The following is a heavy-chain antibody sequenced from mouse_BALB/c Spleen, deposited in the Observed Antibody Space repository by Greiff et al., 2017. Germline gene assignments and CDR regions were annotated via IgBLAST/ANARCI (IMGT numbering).Heavy chain of an antibody. Sequence: DVKLEESGGGLVKPGGSLKLSCAASGFTFSDYYMYWVRQTPEKRLEWVATISDGGSYTYYPDSVKGRFTISRDNAKNNLYLQMSSLKSEDTAMYYCARGGQLDYWGQGTTLTVSS. CDR2: ISDGGSYT. J-gene: IGHJ2*01. V-gene: IGHV5-4*02. CDR3: ARGGQLDY. CDR1: GFTFSDYY.